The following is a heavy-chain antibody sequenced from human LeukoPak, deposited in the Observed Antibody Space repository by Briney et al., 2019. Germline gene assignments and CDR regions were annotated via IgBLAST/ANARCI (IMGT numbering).Heavy chain of an antibody. CDR3: AKDFSSGYLGDGFDI. V-gene: IGHV3-23*01. D-gene: IGHD3-22*01. CDR1: GFTFSSYA. J-gene: IGHJ3*02. Sequence: GGSLRLSCAASGFTFSSYAMNWVRQAPGKGLEWVSTISGDGGDTHYADSVRGRFTISRANSRNTLYLQMNSLRVEDTALFYCAKDFSSGYLGDGFDIWGQGTMVTVSA. CDR2: ISGDGGDT.